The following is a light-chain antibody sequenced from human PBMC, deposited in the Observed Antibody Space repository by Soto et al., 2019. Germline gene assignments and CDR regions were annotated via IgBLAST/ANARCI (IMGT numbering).Light chain of an antibody. CDR3: SSYTSSNTLV. J-gene: IGLJ3*02. Sequence: QSVLTQPASVSGSPGQSITISCTGTRSDVGGYNYVSWYQQHPGEAPKLLIYDVTVRPSGVSNRFSGSKSGNTASLTISGLQAEDEADYYCSSYTSSNTLVIGGGTKLTVL. CDR2: DVT. CDR1: RSDVGGYNY. V-gene: IGLV2-14*01.